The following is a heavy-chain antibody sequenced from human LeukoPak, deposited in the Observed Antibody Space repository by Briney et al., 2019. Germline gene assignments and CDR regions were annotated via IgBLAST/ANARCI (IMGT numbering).Heavy chain of an antibody. V-gene: IGHV3-21*01. D-gene: IGHD3-22*01. J-gene: IGHJ2*01. Sequence: PGGSLRLSCAASGFTFSSYSMNWVRQAPGKGLEWVSSISSSSSYIYYADSVKGRFTISRDNAKNSLYLQMNSLRAEDTAVYYCARDDSSGYPDWYFDLWGRGTLVTVSS. CDR1: GFTFSSYS. CDR3: ARDDSSGYPDWYFDL. CDR2: ISSSSSYI.